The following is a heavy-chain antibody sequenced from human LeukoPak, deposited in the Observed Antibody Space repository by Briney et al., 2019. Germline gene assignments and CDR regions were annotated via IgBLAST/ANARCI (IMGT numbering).Heavy chain of an antibody. CDR2: IYYSGST. D-gene: IGHD5-18*01. CDR1: GGSFSNYY. J-gene: IGHJ5*02. Sequence: SETLSLTCTVSGGSFSNYYWSWIRQPPGRGLEWIGYIYYSGSTNYNPSLESRVTISVDTSKNQFSLNLTSVTAADTAVYYYARHPTALVRYGFDPWGQGTLVTVSS. CDR3: ARHPTALVRYGFDP. V-gene: IGHV4-59*08.